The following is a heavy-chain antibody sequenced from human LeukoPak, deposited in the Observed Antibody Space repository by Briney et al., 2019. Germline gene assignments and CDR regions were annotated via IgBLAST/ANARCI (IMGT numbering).Heavy chain of an antibody. J-gene: IGHJ4*02. D-gene: IGHD3-10*01. CDR2: ISSTSEYI. V-gene: IGHV3-21*01. Sequence: GRSLRLSCVVSGLTFSSASMAWVRQAPGKGLEWVSSISSTSEYIFQKDSLKGRFTISRDNAKNSVFLQMNSLRAEDTAVYYCAGSRGKRITMFRVFDHWGQGTLVTVSS. CDR3: AGSRGKRITMFRVFDH. CDR1: GLTFSSAS.